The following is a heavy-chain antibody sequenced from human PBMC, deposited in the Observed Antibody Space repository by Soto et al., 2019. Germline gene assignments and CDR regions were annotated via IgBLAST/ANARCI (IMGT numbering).Heavy chain of an antibody. CDR2: IYYSGSA. J-gene: IGHJ4*02. D-gene: IGHD3-22*01. V-gene: IGHV4-30-4*01. CDR3: ARLYYYDTSGYLSFDY. Sequence: QVQLQESGPGLVKPSQTLSLTCTVSGNSISSGDYYWSWVRQSPGKGLDWIGYIYYSGSAYYNPSRKSRPTISVDTSRNQFSLELTSVTAADTAVYYCARLYYYDTSGYLSFDYWGQGTLVTVSS. CDR1: GNSISSGDYY.